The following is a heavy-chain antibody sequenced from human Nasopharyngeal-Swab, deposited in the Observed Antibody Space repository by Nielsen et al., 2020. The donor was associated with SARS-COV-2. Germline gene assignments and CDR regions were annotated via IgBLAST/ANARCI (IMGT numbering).Heavy chain of an antibody. Sequence: SVKVSCKSSGGTFSNSAFTWVRQAPGQGLEWMGVIVPVTGAEDNGRKFQGRVSITADEGTSTVHMELSSRRPQDTAVYYCARADLVVLPAALPLDSWGQGTLVTVSS. D-gene: IGHD2-2*01. CDR2: IVPVTGAE. CDR3: ARADLVVLPAALPLDS. CDR1: GGTFSNSA. V-gene: IGHV1-69*13. J-gene: IGHJ4*02.